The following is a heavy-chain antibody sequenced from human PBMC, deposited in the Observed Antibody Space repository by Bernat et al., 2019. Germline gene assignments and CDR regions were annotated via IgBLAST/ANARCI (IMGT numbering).Heavy chain of an antibody. CDR3: ARTNYDFWSGYMGGFDY. D-gene: IGHD3-3*01. CDR2: IYYSGST. CDR1: GGSISSYY. V-gene: IGHV4-59*01. J-gene: IGHJ4*02. Sequence: QVQLQESGPGLVKPSGTLSLTCTVSGGSISSYYWSWIRQPPGKGLEWIGYIYYSGSTNYNPSLKSRVTISVGTSKNQFSLKLSSVTAADTAVYYCARTNYDFWSGYMGGFDYWGQGTLVTVSS.